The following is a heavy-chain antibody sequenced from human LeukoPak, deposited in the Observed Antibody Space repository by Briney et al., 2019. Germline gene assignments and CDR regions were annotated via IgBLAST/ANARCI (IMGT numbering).Heavy chain of an antibody. CDR2: ISSSSSYI. V-gene: IGHV3-21*01. Sequence: GGSLRLSCAASGFTFSSYSMNWVRQAPGKGLEWVSSISSSSSYIYYADSVKGRFTISRDNAKNSLYLQMNSLRAEDTAVYYCASPSLRYSSSWYYFDYWGQGTLVTVSS. J-gene: IGHJ4*02. CDR1: GFTFSSYS. D-gene: IGHD6-13*01. CDR3: ASPSLRYSSSWYYFDY.